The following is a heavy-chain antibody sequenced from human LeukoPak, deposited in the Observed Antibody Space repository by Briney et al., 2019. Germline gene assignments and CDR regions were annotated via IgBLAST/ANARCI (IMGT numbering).Heavy chain of an antibody. CDR2: IYHSGST. D-gene: IGHD5-24*01. V-gene: IGHV4-38-2*02. J-gene: IGHJ4*02. CDR3: ARNSNGYNF. CDR1: GYSISSGYY. Sequence: SETLSLTCTVSGYSISSGYYRGWIRQPPGKGLEWIGSIYHSGSTYYNPSLKSRVTISVDTSKNQFSLKLSSVTAADTAVYYCARNSNGYNFWGQGTLVTVSS.